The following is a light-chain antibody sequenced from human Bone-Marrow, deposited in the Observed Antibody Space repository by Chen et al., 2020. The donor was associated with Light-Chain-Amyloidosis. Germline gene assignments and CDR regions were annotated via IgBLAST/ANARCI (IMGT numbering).Light chain of an antibody. CDR1: QTISSNY. CDR2: GSS. V-gene: IGKV3-20*01. Sequence: EIVLTQSPGTLSLSPGEGANLSCRASQTISSNYLTWYQQKFGQAPRLLVYGSSSRATGIPAMFTGSGAGTDFTLTINRLEPEDLAMCYCQQYATSPLPFGGGTKVEIK. CDR3: QQYATSPLP. J-gene: IGKJ4*01.